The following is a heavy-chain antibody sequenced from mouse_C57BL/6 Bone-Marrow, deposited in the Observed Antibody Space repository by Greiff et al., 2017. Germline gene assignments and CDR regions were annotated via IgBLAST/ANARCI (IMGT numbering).Heavy chain of an antibody. CDR3: ARYYYYGSSYAMDY. J-gene: IGHJ4*01. D-gene: IGHD1-1*01. Sequence: QVQLQQPGAELVKPGASVKMSCKASGYTFTSYWITWVKQRPGQGLEWIGDIYPGSGSTNYNEKFQSKATLTVDTSSSTAYMQISSLTSEDSAVYYGARYYYYGSSYAMDYWGQGTSVTVAS. V-gene: IGHV1-55*01. CDR1: GYTFTSYW. CDR2: IYPGSGST.